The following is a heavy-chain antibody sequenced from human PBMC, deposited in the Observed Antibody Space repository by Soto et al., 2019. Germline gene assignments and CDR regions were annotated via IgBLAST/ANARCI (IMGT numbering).Heavy chain of an antibody. V-gene: IGHV1-2*04. D-gene: IGHD6-13*01. CDR3: ARVNVSRQLVFDY. CDR1: GYTFTGYY. CDR2: INPNSGGT. J-gene: IGHJ4*02. Sequence: GASVKVSCKASGYTFTGYYMHWVRQAPGQGLEWMGWINPNSGGTNYAQKFQGWVTMTRDTSITTAYMELSRLRSDDTAVYYCARVNVSRQLVFDYWGQGTLVTVSS.